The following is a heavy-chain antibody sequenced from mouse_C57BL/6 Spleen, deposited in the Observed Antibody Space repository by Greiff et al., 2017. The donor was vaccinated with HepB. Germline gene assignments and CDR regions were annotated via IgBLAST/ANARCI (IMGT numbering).Heavy chain of an antibody. CDR3: ARNYGSSSWYCDV. CDR2: TNPGDGDT. D-gene: IGHD1-1*01. CDR1: GYAFSSYW. Sequence: VQLQQSGAEPVKPGASVKISCKASGYAFSSYWMNWVKQRPGKGLEWIGQTNPGDGDTNYNGKYKGKATLSADKSSSTAYMQPGSMTAEDSAVYFWARNYGSSSWYCDVGGPGTTVTVSS. V-gene: IGHV1-80*01. J-gene: IGHJ1*01.